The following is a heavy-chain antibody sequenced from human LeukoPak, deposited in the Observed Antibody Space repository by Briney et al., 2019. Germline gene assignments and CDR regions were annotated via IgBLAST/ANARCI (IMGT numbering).Heavy chain of an antibody. J-gene: IGHJ5*02. CDR1: GGSISSYY. CDR2: IYYSGST. CDR3: ARVSRYYYYDSSVFAWFDP. V-gene: IGHV4-59*01. D-gene: IGHD3-22*01. Sequence: SETLSLTCTVSGGSISSYYWSWIRQPPGKGLEWLGYIYYSGSTNYNPSLKSRVTISVDTSKNQFSLKLSSVTAADTAVYYCARVSRYYYYDSSVFAWFDPWGQGTLVTASS.